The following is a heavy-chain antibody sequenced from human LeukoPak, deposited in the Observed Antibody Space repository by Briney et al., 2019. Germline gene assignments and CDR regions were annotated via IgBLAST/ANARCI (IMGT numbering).Heavy chain of an antibody. D-gene: IGHD5-24*01. Sequence: SQTLSLTCAISGDSVSTNSVAWNWIRQSPSRGLEWLGRTQYRSQRSYDYAVSVKSRITINPDTSKNQFSLQLNSVTPDDTAVYYCARESVERRFDYWGQGTLVTVSS. CDR3: ARESVERRFDY. J-gene: IGHJ4*02. CDR1: GDSVSTNSVA. CDR2: TQYRSQRSY. V-gene: IGHV6-1*01.